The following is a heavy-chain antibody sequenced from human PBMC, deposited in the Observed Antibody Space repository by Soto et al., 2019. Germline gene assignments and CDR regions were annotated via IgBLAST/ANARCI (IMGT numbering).Heavy chain of an antibody. CDR3: ARCGGLSCSGAVCFKKPFDY. Sequence: QVQLVQSGAEVKRPESSMQDSCKPSGGTFNNYAINWVRQAPGQGLEWMGAIIPISGTTKYAQKFQGRVTITADKSTSTVYMDLSSLRSEDTAVYYCARCGGLSCSGAVCFKKPFDYWGQRTLVTVSS. J-gene: IGHJ4*02. D-gene: IGHD2-8*02. CDR2: IIPISGTT. CDR1: GGTFNNYA. V-gene: IGHV1-69*06.